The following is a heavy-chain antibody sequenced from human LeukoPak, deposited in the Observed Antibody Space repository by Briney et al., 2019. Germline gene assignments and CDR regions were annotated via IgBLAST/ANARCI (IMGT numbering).Heavy chain of an antibody. CDR1: GGAISSYY. V-gene: IGHV4-59*01. J-gene: IGHJ6*02. CDR3: ARAGIAARRTIVGLEYYGMDV. D-gene: IGHD6-6*01. Sequence: SETLSLTCTVSGGAISSYYWSWIRQPPGKGLEWIGYIYYSGSTNYNPSLKSRVIISVDTSKNQFSLKLSSVTAADTAVYYCARAGIAARRTIVGLEYYGMDVWGQGTTVTVSS. CDR2: IYYSGST.